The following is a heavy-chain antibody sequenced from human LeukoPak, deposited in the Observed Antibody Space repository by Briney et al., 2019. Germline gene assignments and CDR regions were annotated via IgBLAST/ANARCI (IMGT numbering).Heavy chain of an antibody. CDR2: IKQDGSDK. CDR3: ARAGGIAAAAAVLD. Sequence: GGSLRLSCAASGFRFSSYWMSWVRQAPGKGLEWVAKIKQDGSDKYYVDSVKGRFTISRDNAKNSLYLQMNSLRAEDTVVYYCARAGGIAAAAAVLDWGQGTLVTVSS. CDR1: GFRFSSYW. V-gene: IGHV3-7*03. D-gene: IGHD6-13*01. J-gene: IGHJ4*02.